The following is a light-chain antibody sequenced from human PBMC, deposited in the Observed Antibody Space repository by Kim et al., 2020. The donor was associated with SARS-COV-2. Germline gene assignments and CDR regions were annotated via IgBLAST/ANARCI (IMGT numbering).Light chain of an antibody. CDR3: QQRCYFPT. V-gene: IGKV3-11*01. Sequence: SLSPGQGPTLSCRASQSVGTYLAWYQQKPGHAPRLLIYDASTRAAGIPARFSGSGSGTDFTLTISSLEPEDFAVYYCQQRCYFPTFGGGTKVDIK. CDR1: QSVGTY. CDR2: DAS. J-gene: IGKJ4*01.